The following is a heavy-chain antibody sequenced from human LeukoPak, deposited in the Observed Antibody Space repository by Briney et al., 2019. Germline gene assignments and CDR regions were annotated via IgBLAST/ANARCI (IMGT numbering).Heavy chain of an antibody. Sequence: SETLSLTCTVSGASPYWTWIRQPPGKGLEWIGYIYSTTGTTNSNPSLKSRVTISVDTSKNQFSLKLSSVTAADTAVYYCARQAGGEDYYFDYWGQGTLVTVSS. CDR3: ARQAGGEDYYFDY. V-gene: IGHV4-59*08. CDR1: GASPY. J-gene: IGHJ4*02. CDR2: IYSTTGTT. D-gene: IGHD2-21*01.